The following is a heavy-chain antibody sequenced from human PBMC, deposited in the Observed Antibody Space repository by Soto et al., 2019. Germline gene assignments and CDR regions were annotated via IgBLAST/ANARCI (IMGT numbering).Heavy chain of an antibody. CDR2: IIPIFGTA. J-gene: IGHJ3*02. CDR3: ARGVDYYDSSGYLSDAFDI. V-gene: IGHV1-69*13. Sequence: SVNVSCKASGGTFSSYAISWVRQAPGQGLEWMGGIIPIFGTANYAQKFQGRVTITADESTSTAYMELSSLRSEDTAVYYCARGVDYYDSSGYLSDAFDIWGQGTMVT. D-gene: IGHD3-22*01. CDR1: GGTFSSYA.